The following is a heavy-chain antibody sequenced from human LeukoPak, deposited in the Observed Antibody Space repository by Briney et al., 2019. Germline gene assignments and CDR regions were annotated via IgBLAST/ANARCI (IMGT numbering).Heavy chain of an antibody. V-gene: IGHV1-69*04. CDR3: ARETYYGSGRPYYFDS. CDR2: IIPIHNLR. CDR1: GGTFSTNS. Sequence: SVKVSCKASGGTFSTNSITWVRQAPGQGLEWMERIIPIHNLRNYAQKFQDRVTFTADKSTTTAYMDVISLTSGDTAVYYCARETYYGSGRPYYFDSWGQGTLVTVSP. D-gene: IGHD3-10*01. J-gene: IGHJ4*02.